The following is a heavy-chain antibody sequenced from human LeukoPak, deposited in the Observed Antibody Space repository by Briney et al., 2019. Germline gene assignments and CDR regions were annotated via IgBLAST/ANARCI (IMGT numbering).Heavy chain of an antibody. V-gene: IGHV4-30-4*01. D-gene: IGHD3-10*01. J-gene: IGHJ3*02. CDR1: GGSISSGDYY. CDR3: ARDTLDRGDAFDI. Sequence: PSETLSLTCTVSGGSISSGDYYWSWIRQPPGKGLEWIGYNYYSGSTYYNPSLKSRVTISVDTSKNQFSLKLSSVTAADTAVYYCARDTLDRGDAFDIWGQGTMVTVSS. CDR2: NYYSGST.